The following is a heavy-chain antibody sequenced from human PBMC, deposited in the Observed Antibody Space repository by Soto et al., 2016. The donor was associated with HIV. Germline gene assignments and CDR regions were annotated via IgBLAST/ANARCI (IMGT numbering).Heavy chain of an antibody. J-gene: IGHJ3*02. CDR2: INPYSSAT. CDR1: GYTFTDYY. V-gene: IGHV1-2*02. Sequence: QVQLVQSGAEVRKPGASVKVSCKASGYTFTDYYMYWVRQAPGQGLEWMGWINPYSSATNYAQKFQGRFTMTRDTSITTAYMDLRRLKSDDTAVYYCASGDSSASHAFDIWGQGTMVTVSS. CDR3: ASGDSSASHAFDI. D-gene: IGHD3-10*01.